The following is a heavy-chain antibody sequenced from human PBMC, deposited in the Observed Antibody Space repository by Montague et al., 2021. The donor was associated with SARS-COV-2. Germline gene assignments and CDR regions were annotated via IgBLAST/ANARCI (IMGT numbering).Heavy chain of an antibody. CDR1: GASLASGYW. J-gene: IGHJ5*02. D-gene: IGHD1-1*01. Sequence: SETLSLTCAVSGASLASGYWWSWVRQSPGKGLEWTAEIHHTGGSNYNPSLVSRVTIFLDHSKNHLTLTLSSVTAADTAMYYCASHPVWQQLCTWGQGTLVTVSA. CDR2: IHHTGGS. V-gene: IGHV4-4*02. CDR3: ASHPVWQQLCT.